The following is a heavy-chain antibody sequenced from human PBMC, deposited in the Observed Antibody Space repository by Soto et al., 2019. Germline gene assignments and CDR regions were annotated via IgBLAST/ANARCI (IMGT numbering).Heavy chain of an antibody. CDR2: INHSGST. CDR1: GGSFSGYY. CDR3: ARGVRNIVLMVYAY. J-gene: IGHJ4*02. V-gene: IGHV4-34*01. D-gene: IGHD2-8*01. Sequence: SETLSLTCAVYGGSFSGYYWSWIRQPPGKGLEWIGEINHSGSTNYNPSLKSRVTISVDTSKNQFSLKLSSVTAADTAVYYCARGVRNIVLMVYAYWGQGTLVTVS.